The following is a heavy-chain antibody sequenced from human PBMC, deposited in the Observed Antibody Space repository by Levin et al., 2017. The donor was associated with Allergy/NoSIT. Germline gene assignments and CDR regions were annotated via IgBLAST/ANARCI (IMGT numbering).Heavy chain of an antibody. CDR3: ARVATMFGDLGH. CDR2: MNPNTGAT. V-gene: IGHV1-8*01. D-gene: IGHD3-3*01. Sequence: GESLKISCKASRYSFTSHDINWVRQATGQGLEWMGWMNPNTGATGYAQKFQGRVTMTRNTSINTAYMELSSLTSEDTAIYYCARVATMFGDLGHWGQGALVTVSS. J-gene: IGHJ4*02. CDR1: RYSFTSHD.